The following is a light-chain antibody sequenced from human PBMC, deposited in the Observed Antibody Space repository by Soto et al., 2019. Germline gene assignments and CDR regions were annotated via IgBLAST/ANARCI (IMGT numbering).Light chain of an antibody. Sequence: QSALTQPASVSGSPGQSITISCTGTSSDVGAYNYVSWYQQHPGKAPKLMIYEVSKRPSGVPDRFSGSKSGNTASLTVSGLQAEDEADYYCSSYAGSNNVVFGGGTQLTVL. V-gene: IGLV2-8*01. J-gene: IGLJ2*01. CDR1: SSDVGAYNY. CDR2: EVS. CDR3: SSYAGSNNVV.